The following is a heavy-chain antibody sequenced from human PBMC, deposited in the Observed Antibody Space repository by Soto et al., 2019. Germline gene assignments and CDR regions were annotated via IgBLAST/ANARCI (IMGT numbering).Heavy chain of an antibody. CDR3: ARMIGIATAGYYYYYYMDV. Sequence: ASVKVSCKASGYTFTSYGISWVRQAPGQGLEWMGWISAYNGNTNYVQKLQGRVTMTTDTSTSTAYMELRSLRSDDTAVYYCARMIGIATAGYYYYYYMDVWGKGTTVTVSS. CDR1: GYTFTSYG. D-gene: IGHD6-13*01. CDR2: ISAYNGNT. J-gene: IGHJ6*03. V-gene: IGHV1-18*01.